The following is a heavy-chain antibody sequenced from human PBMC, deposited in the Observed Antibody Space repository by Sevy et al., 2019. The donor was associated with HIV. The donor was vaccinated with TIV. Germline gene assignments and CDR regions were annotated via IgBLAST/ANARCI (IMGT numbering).Heavy chain of an antibody. Sequence: GGSLRLSCAASGFILSDYYMTWVRQAPGKGLEWVSYISGNDDTIYYADSVKGRFTTSRDNTKNSLYLQMNSLRAEDTAVYYCARDHVKDGDLGDYYYYAMDVWGQGTTVTVSS. CDR3: ARDHVKDGDLGDYYYYAMDV. J-gene: IGHJ6*02. CDR2: ISGNDDTI. V-gene: IGHV3-11*01. CDR1: GFILSDYY. D-gene: IGHD4-17*01.